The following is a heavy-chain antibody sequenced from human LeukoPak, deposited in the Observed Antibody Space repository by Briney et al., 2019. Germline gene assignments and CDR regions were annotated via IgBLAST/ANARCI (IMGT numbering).Heavy chain of an antibody. V-gene: IGHV3-30*04. D-gene: IGHD2-2*01. CDR2: ISYDGSNK. Sequence: GGSLRLSCAASGFTFSSYAMHWVRQAPGKGLEWVAVISYDGSNKYYADSVKGRFTISRDNSKNTLYLQMNSLRAEDTAVYYCAGTGVVVPAASCYYYYGMDVWGQGTTVTVSS. CDR1: GFTFSSYA. J-gene: IGHJ6*02. CDR3: AGTGVVVPAASCYYYYGMDV.